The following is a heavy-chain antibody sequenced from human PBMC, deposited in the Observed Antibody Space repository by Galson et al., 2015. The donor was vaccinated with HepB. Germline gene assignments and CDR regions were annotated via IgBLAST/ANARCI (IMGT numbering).Heavy chain of an antibody. CDR3: ARAVLSCPGVCGGGFSELQYNWFDH. D-gene: IGHD3-10*01. CDR2: INPSGGST. V-gene: IGHV1-46*03. J-gene: IGHJ5*02. Sequence: SVKVSCKASGYTFTSYDMHWVRQAPGQGLEWMGRINPSGGSTSYAQKFQGRVTMTRDTSTSTVYMELSSLRSEDTAVYYCARAVLSCPGVCGGGFSELQYNWFDHWGQGTLVTVSS. CDR1: GYTFTSYD.